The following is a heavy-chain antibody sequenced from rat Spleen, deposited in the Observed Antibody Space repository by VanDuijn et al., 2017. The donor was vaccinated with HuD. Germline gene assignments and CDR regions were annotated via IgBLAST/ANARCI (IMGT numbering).Heavy chain of an antibody. CDR3: AKDQLPGYPDWFAY. CDR2: ISYDGGST. CDR1: GFPFSDYG. Sequence: EVQLVESGGGLVQPGRSMKLSCAASGFPFSDYGMAWVLQASTKGLEWVATISYDGGSTYYRDSVKGRFTISRDNAKSTLYLQMNSLRSEDTATYYCAKDQLPGYPDWFAYWGQGTLVTVSS. J-gene: IGHJ3*01. V-gene: IGHV5-29*01. D-gene: IGHD1-4*01.